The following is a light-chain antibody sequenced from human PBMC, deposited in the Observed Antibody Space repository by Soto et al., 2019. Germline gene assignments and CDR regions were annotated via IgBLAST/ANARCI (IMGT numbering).Light chain of an antibody. Sequence: EIVLTQSPGTLSLSPGERATLSCRASQSVSSSYLAWYQQKPGQAPRLLIYGASSRATGIPEGFSGSGSGTDFTLTISRLEPEDFAVYYCQQYGSSPQYTFGQGTKLEIK. CDR2: GAS. CDR1: QSVSSSY. J-gene: IGKJ2*01. CDR3: QQYGSSPQYT. V-gene: IGKV3-20*01.